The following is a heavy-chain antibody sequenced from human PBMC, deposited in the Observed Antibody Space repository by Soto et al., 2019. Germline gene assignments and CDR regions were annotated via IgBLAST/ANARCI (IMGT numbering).Heavy chain of an antibody. CDR3: ARQRKGYARPDAFYI. CDR1: GYSFTSYW. Sequence: PGESLKISCKCSGYSFTSYWIGWVRQMPGKGLEWMGIIYPGDSDTRYSPSFQGQVTISADKSISTAYLQWSSLKASDTAMYYCARQRKGYARPDAFYIWGQGTMVTVSS. J-gene: IGHJ3*02. CDR2: IYPGDSDT. V-gene: IGHV5-51*01. D-gene: IGHD1-1*01.